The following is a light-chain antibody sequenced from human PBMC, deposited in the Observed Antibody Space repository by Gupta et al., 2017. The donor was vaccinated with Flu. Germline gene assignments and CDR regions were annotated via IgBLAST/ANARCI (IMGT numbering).Light chain of an antibody. Sequence: DIHMTPSPSTLSASVGDRVTVTCRASQNINSWLAWYQQKPGKAPRLLIYKASSLQSGVPLRFSGSGSGTEFTRTISSLQPDDLGTYYGQQYKTYPLTCGGGTKVEIK. J-gene: IGKJ4*01. CDR1: QNINSW. V-gene: IGKV1-5*03. CDR2: KAS. CDR3: QQYKTYPLT.